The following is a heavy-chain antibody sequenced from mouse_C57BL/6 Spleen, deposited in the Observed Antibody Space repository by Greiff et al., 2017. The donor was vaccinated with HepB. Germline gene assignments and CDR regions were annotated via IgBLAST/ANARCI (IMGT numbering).Heavy chain of an antibody. CDR2: IYPRSGNT. CDR3: ARSGYSNSFAY. D-gene: IGHD2-5*01. Sequence: QVQLKESGAELARPGASVKLSCKASGYTFTSYGISWVKQRTGQGLEWIGEIYPRSGNTYYNEKFKGKTTLTADHSSSNAYMELRSLTSEDSAVYFCARSGYSNSFAYWGQGTLVTVSA. CDR1: GYTFTSYG. V-gene: IGHV1-81*01. J-gene: IGHJ3*01.